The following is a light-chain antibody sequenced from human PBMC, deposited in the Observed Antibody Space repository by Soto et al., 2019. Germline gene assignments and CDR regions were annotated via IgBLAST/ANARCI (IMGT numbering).Light chain of an antibody. CDR1: SSNIVNND. Sequence: QSVLTQPPSVPGAPRQRVTISCSGSSSNIVNNDVSRYQHIPGEAPRRVLYYDDKLPCGVSARWSGSKSATSASLPISGLQSDDEAADYCAVWDDSLNGVIFGGGTKVTVL. J-gene: IGLJ2*01. CDR3: AVWDDSLNGVI. V-gene: IGLV1-36*01. CDR2: YDD.